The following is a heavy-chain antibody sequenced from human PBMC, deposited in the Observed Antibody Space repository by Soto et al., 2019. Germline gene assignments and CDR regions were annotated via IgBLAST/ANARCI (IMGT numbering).Heavy chain of an antibody. CDR3: AKGGTSHLDY. J-gene: IGHJ4*02. Sequence: PGGSLRLSCAASGFTFSSYGMHWVRQAPGKGLEWVAVISYDGSNKYYADSVKGRFTISRDNSKNTLYLQMNSLRAEDTAVYYCAKGGTSHLDYWGQGTLVTVSS. D-gene: IGHD2-2*01. CDR1: GFTFSSYG. V-gene: IGHV3-30*18. CDR2: ISYDGSNK.